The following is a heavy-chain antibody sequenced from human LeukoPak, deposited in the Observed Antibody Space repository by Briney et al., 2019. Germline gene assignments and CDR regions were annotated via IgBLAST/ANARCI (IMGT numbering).Heavy chain of an antibody. V-gene: IGHV3-23*01. CDR3: ATSRRTFWYFDL. CDR1: GFTFSSYA. CDR2: ISGSGGST. J-gene: IGHJ2*01. Sequence: GGSLRLSCAASGFTFSSYAMSWVRQAPGKGLEWVSAISGSGGSTYYADSVKGRFTISRDNSKNTLYLQMNGLRAEDTAVYYCATSRRTFWYFDLWGRGTLVAVS.